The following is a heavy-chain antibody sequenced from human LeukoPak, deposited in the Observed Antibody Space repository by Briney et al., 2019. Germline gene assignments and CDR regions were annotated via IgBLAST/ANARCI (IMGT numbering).Heavy chain of an antibody. V-gene: IGHV5-51*01. D-gene: IGHD5-24*01. CDR2: IYPGDSDT. CDR3: PRLEMATISPDAFDI. J-gene: IGHJ3*02. Sequence: GESLKISCKGSGYSFTSYWIGWVRQMPGKGLEWMGIIYPGDSDTRYSPSFQGQVTISADKSISTAYLQWSSLKASDTAMYYCPRLEMATISPDAFDIWGQGTMVTVSS. CDR1: GYSFTSYW.